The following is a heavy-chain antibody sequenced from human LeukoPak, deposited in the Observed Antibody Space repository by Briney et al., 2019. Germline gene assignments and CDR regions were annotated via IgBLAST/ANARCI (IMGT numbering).Heavy chain of an antibody. CDR2: FDPEDGET. D-gene: IGHD2-21*02. CDR1: GYTLTELS. V-gene: IGHV1-24*01. J-gene: IGHJ2*01. CDR3: ATSLTVVVTAHWYSDL. Sequence: ASVKVSCKVSGYTLTELSMHWVRQAPGKGLEWMGGFDPEDGETIYAQKFQGRVTMTEDTSTDTAYKELSSLRSEDTAVYYCATSLTVVVTAHWYSDLWGRGTLVTVSS.